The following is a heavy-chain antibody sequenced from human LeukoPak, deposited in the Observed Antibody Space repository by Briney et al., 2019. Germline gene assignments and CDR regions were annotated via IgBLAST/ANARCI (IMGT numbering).Heavy chain of an antibody. J-gene: IGHJ6*03. CDR3: TRGGVRSSDYYYMDV. Sequence: GASVTVSCKASGYSFTDFYIHWVRQAPGQGLEWMGRINPNSGGTSYAQKLQGRVTMTRDTSISTAYMELNRLRSDDTALYYCTRGGVRSSDYYYMDVWGKGTTVTVSS. D-gene: IGHD3-10*01. CDR1: GYSFTDFY. V-gene: IGHV1-2*02. CDR2: INPNSGGT.